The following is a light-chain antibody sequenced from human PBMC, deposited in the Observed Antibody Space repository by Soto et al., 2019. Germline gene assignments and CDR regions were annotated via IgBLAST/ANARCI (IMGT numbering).Light chain of an antibody. V-gene: IGKV1-33*01. Sequence: DIQMTQSPSSLSASVGDRVTITCQASQDISNYLNWYQQKPGKAPKLLIYDASNLKTGVPSRFSGSGSGTDFPFTISSLQPEDIATYYCQQFDNVPITFGQGTRLEIK. CDR2: DAS. J-gene: IGKJ5*01. CDR3: QQFDNVPIT. CDR1: QDISNY.